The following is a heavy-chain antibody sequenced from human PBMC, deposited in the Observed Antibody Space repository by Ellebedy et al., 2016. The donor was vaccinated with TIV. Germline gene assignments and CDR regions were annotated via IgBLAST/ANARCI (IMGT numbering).Heavy chain of an antibody. CDR1: GFTFSSYG. V-gene: IGHV3-33*01. CDR3: AREAVATLYGAFDI. D-gene: IGHD6-19*01. Sequence: PGGSLRLSCAASGFTFSSYGMHWVRQAPGKGLEWVAVIWYDGSNKYYADSVKARFTISRDNSKNTLYLQMNSLRAEDTAVYYCAREAVATLYGAFDIWGQGTMVTVSS. J-gene: IGHJ3*02. CDR2: IWYDGSNK.